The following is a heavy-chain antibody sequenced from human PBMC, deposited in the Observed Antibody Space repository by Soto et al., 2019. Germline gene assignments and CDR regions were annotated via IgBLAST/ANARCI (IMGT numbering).Heavy chain of an antibody. Sequence: GGSLRLSCAASGFTFSSYGMHWVRQAPGKGLEWVAVIWYDGSNKYYADSVKGRFTISRDNSKNTLYLQMNSLRAEDTAVYYCSRAHERITIFGVVIDAFDIWGQGTMVTVSS. V-gene: IGHV3-33*01. CDR1: GFTFSSYG. CDR2: IWYDGSNK. J-gene: IGHJ3*02. CDR3: SRAHERITIFGVVIDAFDI. D-gene: IGHD3-3*01.